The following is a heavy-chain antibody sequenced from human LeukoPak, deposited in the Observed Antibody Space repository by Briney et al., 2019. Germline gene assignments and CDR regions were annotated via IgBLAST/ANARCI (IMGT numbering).Heavy chain of an antibody. CDR2: ISGSGGST. J-gene: IGHJ5*02. V-gene: IGHV3-23*01. Sequence: GGSLLLSCAASEFIFSSFAMTWVRQAPGKGLEWVSLISGSGGSTAYADSVKGRFTISRDNSKNTLFLQMNSLRVGDTAVYYCAKGGRFGGTSWFDPWGQGTLVTVSS. D-gene: IGHD4-23*01. CDR3: AKGGRFGGTSWFDP. CDR1: EFIFSSFA.